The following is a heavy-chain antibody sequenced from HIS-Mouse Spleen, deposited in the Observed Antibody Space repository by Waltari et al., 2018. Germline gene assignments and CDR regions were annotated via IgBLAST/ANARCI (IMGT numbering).Heavy chain of an antibody. Sequence: EVQLVVSGGGLVQPGGSLRLSCAASGFTFSSYWMHWVRQAPGKGLGWVSRINSDGSSTSYADYVKGRFTISRDNAKNTLYLQMNSLRAEDTAVYYCARDLELDAFDIWGQGTMVTVSS. CDR2: INSDGSST. CDR3: ARDLELDAFDI. CDR1: GFTFSSYW. D-gene: IGHD1-1*01. V-gene: IGHV3-74*01. J-gene: IGHJ3*02.